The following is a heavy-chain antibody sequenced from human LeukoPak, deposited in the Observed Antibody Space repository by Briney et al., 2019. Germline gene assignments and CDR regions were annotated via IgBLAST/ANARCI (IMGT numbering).Heavy chain of an antibody. CDR3: ARGHYDLAP. D-gene: IGHD4-17*01. V-gene: IGHV4-59*11. J-gene: IGHJ5*02. Sequence: SETLSLTCTVSGGSITDHYWTWIRQPPRQGLEWIGYISSSGSTSYDSSLVSRVTISLDTSKNQVSLKVRSVTAADTAMYFCARGHYDLAPWGQGILVTVSS. CDR2: ISSSGST. CDR1: GGSITDHY.